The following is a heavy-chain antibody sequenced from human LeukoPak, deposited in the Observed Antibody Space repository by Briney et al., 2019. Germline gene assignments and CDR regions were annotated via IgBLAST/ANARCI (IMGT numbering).Heavy chain of an antibody. V-gene: IGHV5-51*01. Sequence: GESLQISCQGSGYSFTSYWIGWVRQMPGKGLEWMGIIYPGDSDTRYSPSFQGQVTISADKSISTAYLQWSSLKASDTAMYYCARRRGSDSSGYFIPGDAFDIWGQGTMVTVSS. CDR3: ARRRGSDSSGYFIPGDAFDI. J-gene: IGHJ3*02. CDR1: GYSFTSYW. D-gene: IGHD3-22*01. CDR2: IYPGDSDT.